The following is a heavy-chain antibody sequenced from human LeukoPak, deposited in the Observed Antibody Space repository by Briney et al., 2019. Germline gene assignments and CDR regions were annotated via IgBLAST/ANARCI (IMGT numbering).Heavy chain of an antibody. V-gene: IGHV4-30-4*01. J-gene: IGHJ6*02. Sequence: SETLSLTCTVSGGSIGNADDFWSWIRQTPGKGLEWIGYIYHSGTTTYNPSLNGRVTMSVDTSKNLLSLTLTSVTAADTAVYYCARTIIIPRYYGFDVWGQGTTVTVSS. D-gene: IGHD3-10*01. CDR3: ARTIIIPRYYGFDV. CDR1: GGSIGNADDF. CDR2: IYHSGTT.